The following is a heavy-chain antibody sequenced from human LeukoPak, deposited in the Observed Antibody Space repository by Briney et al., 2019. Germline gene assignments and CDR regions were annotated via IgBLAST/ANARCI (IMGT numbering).Heavy chain of an antibody. V-gene: IGHV3-48*01. CDR3: AREHTPFGSGCTAAY. J-gene: IGHJ4*02. CDR2: ISPSSSTI. Sequence: GGSLRLSCAASGFTFSSYGMNWVRQAPGKGLEWVSYISPSSSTIYYADSGKGRSTISRDNAKNSLYLQMNSLRAEDTAVYYCAREHTPFGSGCTAAYWGQGTLVTVSS. CDR1: GFTFSSYG. D-gene: IGHD6-19*01.